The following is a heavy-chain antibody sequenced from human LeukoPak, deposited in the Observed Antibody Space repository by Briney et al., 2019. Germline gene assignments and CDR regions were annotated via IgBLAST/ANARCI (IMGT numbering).Heavy chain of an antibody. Sequence: SETLSLTCAVYGGSFSGYYWSWIRQPPGKGLEWIGEINHSGSTNYNPSLKSRVTISVDTSKNQFSLKLSSVTAADTAVYYCAAQPDYWGQGTLVTVSS. CDR1: GGSFSGYY. V-gene: IGHV4-34*01. CDR2: INHSGST. D-gene: IGHD1-14*01. CDR3: AAQPDY. J-gene: IGHJ4*02.